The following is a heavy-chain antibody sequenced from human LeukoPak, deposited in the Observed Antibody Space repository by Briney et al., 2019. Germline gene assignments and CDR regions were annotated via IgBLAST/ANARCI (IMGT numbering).Heavy chain of an antibody. CDR1: GVSITTYY. J-gene: IGHJ4*02. V-gene: IGHV4-59*01. CDR3: ARESGDFWSGYSLDY. Sequence: KPSETLSLTCTVSGVSITTYYWSWIRQPPGKGLEWIGYIYHSGGTNYNPSLKSRVTISVDTSKNQFSLKLSSVTAADTAVYYCARESGDFWSGYSLDYWGQGTLVTVSS. D-gene: IGHD3-3*01. CDR2: IYHSGGT.